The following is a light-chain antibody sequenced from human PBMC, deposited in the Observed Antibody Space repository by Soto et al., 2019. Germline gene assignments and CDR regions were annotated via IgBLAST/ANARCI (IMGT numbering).Light chain of an antibody. J-gene: IGKJ1*01. CDR1: QSVSSN. Sequence: EIVMTQSPATLSVSPGERATLSCRASQSVSSNLAWYQQKPGQAPRLLIYGASTRATGIPARFSGSGSGTEFTLTISSLXXXXXAVYYCQQYNNWWTFGQGTKVEIK. CDR3: QQYNNWWT. CDR2: GAS. V-gene: IGKV3-15*01.